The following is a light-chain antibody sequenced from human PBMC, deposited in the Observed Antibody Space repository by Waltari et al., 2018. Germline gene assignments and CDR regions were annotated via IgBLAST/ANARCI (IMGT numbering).Light chain of an antibody. J-gene: IGLJ2*01. CDR3: QSYDSSNRV. CDR1: SGSIASNY. V-gene: IGLV6-57*03. CDR2: EDN. Sequence: NFMLTQPHSVSESPGKTVTIPCTRSSGSIASNYVQWYQQSPGSAPTTVIYEDNQRPSGVPDRFSGSIDSSSNSASLTISGLKTEDEADYYCQSYDSSNRVFGGGTKLTVL.